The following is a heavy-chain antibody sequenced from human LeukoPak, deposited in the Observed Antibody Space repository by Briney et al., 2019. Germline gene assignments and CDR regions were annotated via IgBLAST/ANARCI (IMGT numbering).Heavy chain of an antibody. Sequence: GGSLRLSCAASGFSFSHYSMTWARQASGKGLEWISYIGVGGRPTNYADSVKARFTISRDDAQNSLYLQMNSLRAEDTAVYYCTMDTYGPRDYWGHGTLVTVSS. CDR2: IGVGGRPT. V-gene: IGHV3-48*01. J-gene: IGHJ4*01. D-gene: IGHD5-18*01. CDR3: TMDTYGPRDY. CDR1: GFSFSHYS.